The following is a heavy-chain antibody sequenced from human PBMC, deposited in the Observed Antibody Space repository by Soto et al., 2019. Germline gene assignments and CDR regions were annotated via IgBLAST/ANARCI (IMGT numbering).Heavy chain of an antibody. CDR1: GYTFTSYA. CDR3: EREALYSSGWPLDY. J-gene: IGHJ4*02. V-gene: IGHV1-3*01. CDR2: INAGNGNT. Sequence: GASVKVSCKASGYTFTSYAMHWVRQAPGQRLEWMGWINAGNGNTKYSQKFQGRVTITRDTSASTAYMELSSLRSEDTAVYYCEREALYSSGWPLDYWGQGTLVTVS. D-gene: IGHD6-19*01.